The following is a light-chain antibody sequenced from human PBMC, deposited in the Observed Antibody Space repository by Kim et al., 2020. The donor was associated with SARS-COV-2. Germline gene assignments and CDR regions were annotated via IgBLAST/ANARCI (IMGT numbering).Light chain of an antibody. CDR3: QQYGSSRWT. CDR1: QSVSSIY. V-gene: IGKV3-20*01. Sequence: PGERATLSCRASQSVSSIYLAWYQQKPGQAPRLLIYGASSRATGIPDRFSGSGSGTDFTLTISRLEPEDFAVYYCQQYGSSRWTFGQGTKVDIK. J-gene: IGKJ1*01. CDR2: GAS.